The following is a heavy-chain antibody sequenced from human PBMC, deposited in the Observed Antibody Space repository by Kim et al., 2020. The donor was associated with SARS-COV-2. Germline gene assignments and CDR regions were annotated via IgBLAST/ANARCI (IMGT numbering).Heavy chain of an antibody. J-gene: IGHJ4*02. CDR2: INPSGGST. CDR3: ARDRPYYYDSSGYTFDY. D-gene: IGHD3-22*01. V-gene: IGHV1-46*01. CDR1: GYTFTSYY. Sequence: ASVKVSCKASGYTFTSYYMHWVRQAPGQGLEWMGIINPSGGSTSYAQKFQGRVTMTRDTSTSTVYMELSSLRSEDTAVYYCARDRPYYYDSSGYTFDYWGQGTLVTVSS.